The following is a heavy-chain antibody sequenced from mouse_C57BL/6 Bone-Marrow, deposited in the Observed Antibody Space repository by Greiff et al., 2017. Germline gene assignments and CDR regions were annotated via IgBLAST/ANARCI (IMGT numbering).Heavy chain of an antibody. Sequence: VQLQQSGPELVKPGASVKISCTASGYTFTDYYINWVKQRPGQGLEWIGWIYPGSGSTYYNEKFKGKATITVAKSSSTAYMLLSSLTSEDSAVXIFARKGGSYCAMDYWGQGTSVTVSS. CDR2: IYPGSGST. D-gene: IGHD1-1*02. V-gene: IGHV1-75*01. J-gene: IGHJ4*01. CDR1: GYTFTDYY. CDR3: ARKGGSYCAMDY.